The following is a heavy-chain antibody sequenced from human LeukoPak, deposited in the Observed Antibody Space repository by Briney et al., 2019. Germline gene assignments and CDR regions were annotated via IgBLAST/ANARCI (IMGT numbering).Heavy chain of an antibody. CDR3: ARGFKTAAGTGGWFDP. V-gene: IGHV3-53*01. J-gene: IGHJ5*02. Sequence: GGSLRLSCAASGFTVSSNYMSWVRQAPGKGLEWVSVIYSGGSTYYADSVKGRFTISRDNSKNTLYLQMNSLRAEDTAVYYCARGFKTAAGTGGWFDPWGQGTLVTVSS. D-gene: IGHD6-13*01. CDR2: IYSGGST. CDR1: GFTVSSNY.